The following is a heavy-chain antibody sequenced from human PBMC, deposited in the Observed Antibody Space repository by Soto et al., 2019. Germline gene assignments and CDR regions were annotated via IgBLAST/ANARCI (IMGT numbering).Heavy chain of an antibody. V-gene: IGHV4-39*01. CDR1: GVSISNSSYY. CDR3: ARHGSN. J-gene: IGHJ4*02. Sequence: PSETLSLTCTVSGVSISNSSYYWGWIRRPPGKGLEWIGTIYYSGITYYNPSLKSRVTISVDTSKNQFSLKLTSVTAADTAVYYCARHGSNWGQGTL. CDR2: IYYSGIT.